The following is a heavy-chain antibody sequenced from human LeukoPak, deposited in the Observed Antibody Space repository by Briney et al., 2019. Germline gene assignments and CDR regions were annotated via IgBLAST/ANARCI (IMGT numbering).Heavy chain of an antibody. CDR3: GGGECSSTTCYVEA. CDR1: GFTFRSYA. Sequence: GGSLRLSCAASGFTFRSYAMSWVRQAPGKGLQWVSVISGSGVTTYYADSVKGRFTISRDNSKNTLYLQMNSLRVDDTAVYYCGGGECSSTTCYVEAWGQGTLVTVSS. CDR2: ISGSGVTT. D-gene: IGHD2-2*01. J-gene: IGHJ5*02. V-gene: IGHV3-23*01.